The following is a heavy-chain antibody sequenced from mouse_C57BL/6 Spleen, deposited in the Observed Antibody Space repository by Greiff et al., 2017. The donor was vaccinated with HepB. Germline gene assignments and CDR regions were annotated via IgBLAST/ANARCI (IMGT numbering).Heavy chain of an antibody. CDR1: GYAFSSYW. CDR2: IYPGDGDT. V-gene: IGHV1-80*01. CDR3: ARGGYGNYDGFAY. D-gene: IGHD2-1*01. J-gene: IGHJ3*01. Sequence: VQLQQSGAELVKPGASVKISCKASGYAFSSYWMNWVKQRPGKGLEWIGQIYPGDGDTNYNGKFKGKATLTADKSSSTAYMQLSSLPSEDSAVYICARGGYGNYDGFAYWGQGTLVTVSA.